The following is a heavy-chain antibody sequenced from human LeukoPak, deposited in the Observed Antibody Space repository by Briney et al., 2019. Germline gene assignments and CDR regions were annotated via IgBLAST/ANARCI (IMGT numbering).Heavy chain of an antibody. CDR1: GFTFSSYS. Sequence: GGSLRLSCAASGFTFSSYSMNWVRQAPGKGLEWVSSISSSSSYIYYADSVKGLFTISRDNAKNSLYLQMNSLRAEDTAVYYCARGVVVPAAIPIAARQYYYYYGMDVWGQGTTVTVSS. J-gene: IGHJ6*02. CDR3: ARGVVVPAAIPIAARQYYYYYGMDV. V-gene: IGHV3-21*01. CDR2: ISSSSSYI. D-gene: IGHD2-2*02.